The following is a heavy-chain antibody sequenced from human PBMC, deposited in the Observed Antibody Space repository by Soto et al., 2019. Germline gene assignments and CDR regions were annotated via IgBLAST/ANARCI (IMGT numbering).Heavy chain of an antibody. CDR1: GFTFISYG. CDR2: ISYDGSNK. CDR3: AKGLIVVVTATPDFDY. D-gene: IGHD2-21*02. J-gene: IGHJ4*02. V-gene: IGHV3-30*18. Sequence: GGSLRLSCAASGFTFISYGMHWVRQAPGKGLEWVAVISYDGSNKYYADSVKGRFTISRDNSKNTLYLQMNSLRAEDTAVYYCAKGLIVVVTATPDFDYWGQGTLVTVSS.